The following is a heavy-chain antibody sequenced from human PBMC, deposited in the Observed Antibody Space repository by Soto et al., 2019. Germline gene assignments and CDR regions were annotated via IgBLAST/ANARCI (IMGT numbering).Heavy chain of an antibody. CDR1: GFDFRRYE. Sequence: QTWGSLRLACVAYGFDFRRYEMNWVRQAPGKGLEWVSNIRANDESIYYADSVKGRVSVSRDNAKNSLFLEMNSLRADDTAVYYCARETLRDAIDIWGQGTMVTVSS. V-gene: IGHV3-48*03. CDR3: ARETLRDAIDI. J-gene: IGHJ3*02. CDR2: IRANDESI.